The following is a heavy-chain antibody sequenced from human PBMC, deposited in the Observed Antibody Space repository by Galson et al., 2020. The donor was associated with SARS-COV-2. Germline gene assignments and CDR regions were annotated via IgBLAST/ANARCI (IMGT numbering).Heavy chain of an antibody. CDR1: GFTFSSYG. D-gene: IGHD3-3*01. Sequence: GGSLRLSCAASGFTFSSYGMHWVRQAPGKGLEWVAVISYDGSNKYYADSVKGRFTISRDNSKNTLYLQMNSLRAEDTAVYYCAKDFGDRYDFWSGYCQYYYYGMDVGGQGTTVTVSS. CDR2: ISYDGSNK. CDR3: AKDFGDRYDFWSGYCQYYYYGMDV. J-gene: IGHJ6*02. V-gene: IGHV3-30*18.